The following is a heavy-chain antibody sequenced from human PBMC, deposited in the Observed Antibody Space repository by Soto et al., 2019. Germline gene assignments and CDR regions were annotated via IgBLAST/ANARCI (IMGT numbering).Heavy chain of an antibody. CDR3: ARRGYSYGFFYYYGMDV. J-gene: IGHJ6*02. Sequence: GESLKISCKGSGYSFTSYWIGWVRQMPWKGLEWMGIIYPGDSDTRYSPSFQGQVTISADKSISTAYLQWSSLKASDTAMYYCARRGYSYGFFYYYGMDVWGQGTTVTVS. V-gene: IGHV5-51*01. CDR1: GYSFTSYW. D-gene: IGHD5-18*01. CDR2: IYPGDSDT.